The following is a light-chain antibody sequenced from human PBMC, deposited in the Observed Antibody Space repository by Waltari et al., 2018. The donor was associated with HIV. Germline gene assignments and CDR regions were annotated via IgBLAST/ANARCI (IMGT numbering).Light chain of an antibody. CDR1: QSLLHSDGKTY. Sequence: DLVMTQTPLSLSVTPGQPASISCTSSQSLLHSDGKTYLYWYLQRPGQPPQPLMYEVSTRFAGVPDRFSGSGSGTDFTLRISRVEAEDVGVYYCMQTVQLSWTFGQGTKVQIK. J-gene: IGKJ1*01. V-gene: IGKV2D-29*01. CDR3: MQTVQLSWT. CDR2: EVS.